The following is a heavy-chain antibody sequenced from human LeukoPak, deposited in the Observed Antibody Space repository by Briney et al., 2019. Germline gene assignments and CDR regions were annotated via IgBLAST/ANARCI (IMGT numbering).Heavy chain of an antibody. V-gene: IGHV3-74*01. J-gene: IGHJ3*02. CDR2: INSDGINT. D-gene: IGHD2-15*01. CDR3: ARAHCSGGSCYRKWAFDI. Sequence: GGSLRLSCAASGFTFSNYWMHWVRQAPGKGLVWVSRINSDGINTSYADSVKGRFTISRDNAKNTLNLQMNSLRAEDTAVYYCARAHCSGGSCYRKWAFDIWGQGTMVTVSS. CDR1: GFTFSNYW.